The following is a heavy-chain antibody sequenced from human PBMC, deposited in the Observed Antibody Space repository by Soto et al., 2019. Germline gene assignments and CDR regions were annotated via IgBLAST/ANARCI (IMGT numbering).Heavy chain of an antibody. CDR3: ARGSHHDSLTGYYKWGDAFDV. Sequence: QLVESGGGMVRPGRSLRLSCAASGFTFKKYAIHWVRQAPGKGLEWVAVISHDGSHKYYADSVKGRVTISRDNSRNTLSLQMNSLRPEDTARYYCARGSHHDSLTGYYKWGDAFDVWGQGTMVTVSS. CDR2: ISHDGSHK. J-gene: IGHJ3*01. D-gene: IGHD3-9*01. V-gene: IGHV3-30*04. CDR1: GFTFKKYA.